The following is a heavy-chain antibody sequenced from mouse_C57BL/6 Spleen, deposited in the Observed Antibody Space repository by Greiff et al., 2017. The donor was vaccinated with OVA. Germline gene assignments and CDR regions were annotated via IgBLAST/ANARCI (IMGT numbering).Heavy chain of an antibody. Sequence: EVKLQESGEGLVKPGGSLKLSCAASGFTFSSYAMSWVRQTPEKRLEWVAYISSGGDYIYYADTVKGRFTISRDNARNTLYLQMSSLKSEDTAMYYCTREHDGFPYWGQGTLVTVSA. V-gene: IGHV5-9-1*02. J-gene: IGHJ3*01. CDR3: TREHDGFPY. CDR2: ISSGGDYI. CDR1: GFTFSSYA. D-gene: IGHD2-12*01.